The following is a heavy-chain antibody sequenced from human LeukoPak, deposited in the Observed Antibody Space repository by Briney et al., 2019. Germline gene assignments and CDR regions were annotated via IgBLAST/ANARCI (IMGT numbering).Heavy chain of an antibody. Sequence: SETLSLTCTVSGGSISSGNYYWSWIRQPPGKGLEWIGYIYYSGSTNYNPSLKSRVTISVDTSKNQFSLKLSSVTAADTAVYYCARGGSSSWYANYYYYYYMDVWGKGTTVTVSS. D-gene: IGHD6-13*01. CDR2: IYYSGST. CDR3: ARGGSSSWYANYYYYYYMDV. V-gene: IGHV4-61*01. J-gene: IGHJ6*03. CDR1: GGSISSGNYY.